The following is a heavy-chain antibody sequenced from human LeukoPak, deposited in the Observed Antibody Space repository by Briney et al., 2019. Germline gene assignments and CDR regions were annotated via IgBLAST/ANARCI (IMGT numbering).Heavy chain of an antibody. CDR1: GYSFTSYW. Sequence: GESLKISCKGSGYSFTSYWIAWVRQMPGKGLEWMGIIYPGDSDIRYSPSFQGQVTISADKSISTAYLQWSSLRSEDTAVYYCARTDDYGDYELDYWSQGTLVTVSS. V-gene: IGHV5-51*01. CDR3: ARTDDYGDYELDY. J-gene: IGHJ4*02. D-gene: IGHD4-17*01. CDR2: IYPGDSDI.